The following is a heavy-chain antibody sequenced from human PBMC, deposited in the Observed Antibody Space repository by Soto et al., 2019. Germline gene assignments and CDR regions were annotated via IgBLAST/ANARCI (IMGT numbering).Heavy chain of an antibody. CDR2: IIPILGIA. CDR1: GGTFSSYT. J-gene: IGHJ3*02. D-gene: IGHD2-2*01. Sequence: ASVKVSCKASGGTFSSYTISWVRQAPGQGLEWMGRIIPILGIANYAQKFQGRVTITADKSTSTAYMELSRLRSEDTAVYYCAKTAFCSSTSCYGGAFDIWGQGTMVTVSS. V-gene: IGHV1-69*02. CDR3: AKTAFCSSTSCYGGAFDI.